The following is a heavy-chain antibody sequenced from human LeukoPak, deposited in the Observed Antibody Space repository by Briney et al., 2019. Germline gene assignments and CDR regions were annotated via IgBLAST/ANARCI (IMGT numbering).Heavy chain of an antibody. CDR1: GFTFSSFP. Sequence: PGKSLRLSWAVSGFTFSSFPFHWVRQAPGKGLEWVAAISTDGSYKYHGDSMKGRFTISRDNPMNTLYLQMNGLRPDDTAVYYCARSLIPGRWYFDLWGRGTLVTVSS. D-gene: IGHD3-16*01. J-gene: IGHJ2*01. V-gene: IGHV3-30*04. CDR3: ARSLIPGRWYFDL. CDR2: ISTDGSYK.